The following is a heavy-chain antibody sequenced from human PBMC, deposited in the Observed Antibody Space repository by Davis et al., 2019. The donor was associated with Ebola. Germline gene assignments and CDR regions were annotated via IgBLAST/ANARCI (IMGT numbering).Heavy chain of an antibody. CDR2: IIPIFGTA. V-gene: IGHV1-69*13. J-gene: IGHJ4*02. D-gene: IGHD3-16*02. CDR1: GGTFSSYA. Sequence: SVKVSCKASGGTFSSYAISWVRQAPGQGLEWMGGIIPIFGTANYAQKFQGRVTITADESTSTAYMELSSLRSEETAVYYCARHKGELSLQPLDYWGQGTLVTVSS. CDR3: ARHKGELSLQPLDY.